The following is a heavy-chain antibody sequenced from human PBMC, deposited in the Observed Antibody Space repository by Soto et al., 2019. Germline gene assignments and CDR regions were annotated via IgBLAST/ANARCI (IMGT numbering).Heavy chain of an antibody. CDR1: GGSFSGYY. CDR3: ARGPYRIAKYYYYGMDV. D-gene: IGHD6-13*01. V-gene: IGHV4-34*01. CDR2: INHSGST. Sequence: SETLSLTCAVYGGSFSGYYWSWIRQPPGKGLEWIGEINHSGSTNYNPSLKSRVTISVDTSKNQFSLKLSSVTAADTAVYYCARGPYRIAKYYYYGMDVWGQGTTVTVSS. J-gene: IGHJ6*02.